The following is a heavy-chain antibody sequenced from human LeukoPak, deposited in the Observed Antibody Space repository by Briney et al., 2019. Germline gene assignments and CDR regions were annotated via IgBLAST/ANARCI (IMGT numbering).Heavy chain of an antibody. V-gene: IGHV3-30*19. CDR2: ISYDGSNK. Sequence: GGSLRLSCAASGFAFNTYAMHWVRQAPGKGLEWVAVISYDGSNKYYADSVKGRFTISRDNSKNTLYLQMNSLRAEDTAVYYCARGAHCSGGSCYSWDYYGMDVWGQGTTVTVSS. J-gene: IGHJ6*02. CDR1: GFAFNTYA. CDR3: ARGAHCSGGSCYSWDYYGMDV. D-gene: IGHD2-15*01.